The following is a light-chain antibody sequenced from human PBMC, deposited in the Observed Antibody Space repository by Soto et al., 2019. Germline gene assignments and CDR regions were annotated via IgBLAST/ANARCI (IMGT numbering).Light chain of an antibody. CDR2: AAS. CDR3: QKYKSAPLS. Sequence: DIQMTQSPSSLSASVGDRVTITCRASQGISDCLAWYQQKPGKVPKLLVYAASTLQSGVPYRFSGSGSGTDYTLTIGSLQPEDVATYYCQKYKSAPLSFGPGTKVDIK. V-gene: IGKV1-27*01. J-gene: IGKJ3*01. CDR1: QGISDC.